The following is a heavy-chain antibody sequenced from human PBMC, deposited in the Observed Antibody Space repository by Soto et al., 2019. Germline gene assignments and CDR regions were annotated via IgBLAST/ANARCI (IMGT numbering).Heavy chain of an antibody. D-gene: IGHD6-13*01. J-gene: IGHJ4*02. V-gene: IGHV4-30-4*01. CDR2: IYYSGST. CDR1: GGSISSGDYY. CDR3: ASRHSSPYFDY. Sequence: QVQLQESGPGLVKPSQTLSLTCTVSGGSISSGDYYWSWIRQPPGKGLEWIGSIYYSGSTYYNPSLNIRVTISVDTSKNQFSLKLNSVTAADTAVYYCASRHSSPYFDYWGQGTLVTVSS.